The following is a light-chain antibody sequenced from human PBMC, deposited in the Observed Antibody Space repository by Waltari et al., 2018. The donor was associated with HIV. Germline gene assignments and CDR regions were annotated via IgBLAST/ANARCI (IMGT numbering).Light chain of an antibody. J-gene: IGKJ4*01. CDR1: QNITTY. CDR2: AAS. CDR3: QQTYSLPLT. Sequence: IEITQSPSSRSASVGVSVTLTCRASQNITTYLSWYQQKPGKAPLLLLYAASTLQSGVASRFSGSGSGTDFTLTISSLQPGDFASYYCQQTYSLPLTFGGGTKVVIK. V-gene: IGKV1-39*01.